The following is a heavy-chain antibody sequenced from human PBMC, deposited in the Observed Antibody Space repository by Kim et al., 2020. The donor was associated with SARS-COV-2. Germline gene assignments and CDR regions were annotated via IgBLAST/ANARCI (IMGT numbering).Heavy chain of an antibody. D-gene: IGHD3-22*01. J-gene: IGHJ4*02. Sequence: DSVKGRFTTSRDNSKNTVYLQMNSLRAEDTAVYYCAKYGNYYDASGREFDFWGQGTLVTVSS. CDR3: AKYGNYYDASGREFDF. V-gene: IGHV3-23*01.